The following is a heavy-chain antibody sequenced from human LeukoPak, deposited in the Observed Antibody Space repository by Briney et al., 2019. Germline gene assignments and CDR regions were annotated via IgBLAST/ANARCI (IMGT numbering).Heavy chain of an antibody. CDR2: ISYDGSNE. CDR1: GFTFSSYG. J-gene: IGHJ4*02. CDR3: AKGGPGVWFGDGGYYFNY. D-gene: IGHD3-10*01. Sequence: GGSLRLSCAASGFTFSSYGMHWVRQAPGKGLEWVAVISYDGSNEYYADSVKGRFTISRDNSKNTLYLQLNSLRAEDTAVYYCAKGGPGVWFGDGGYYFNYWGQGTLVTVSS. V-gene: IGHV3-30*18.